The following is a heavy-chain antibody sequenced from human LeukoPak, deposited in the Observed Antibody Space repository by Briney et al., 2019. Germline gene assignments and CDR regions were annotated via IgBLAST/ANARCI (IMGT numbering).Heavy chain of an antibody. CDR2: IYSGGST. CDR1: GFTVSSNY. CDR3: ASQRSYYYGMDV. J-gene: IGHJ6*04. Sequence: GGSLSLSCAASGFTVSSNYMSWVRQAPGKGLEWVSVIYSGGSTYYADSVKGRFTISRDNSKNTLYLQMNSLRAEDTAVYYCASQRSYYYGMDVWGKGTTVTVSS. V-gene: IGHV3-53*01.